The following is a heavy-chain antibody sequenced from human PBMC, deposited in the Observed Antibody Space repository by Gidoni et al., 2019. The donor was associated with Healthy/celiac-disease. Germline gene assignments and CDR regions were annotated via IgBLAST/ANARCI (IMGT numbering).Heavy chain of an antibody. J-gene: IGHJ6*02. V-gene: IGHV4-34*01. CDR2: INHSGST. D-gene: IGHD3-22*01. CDR3: ARGRRYYDSSGPGSRYYYGMDV. Sequence: QVQLQQWGAGLLKPSATLSLTCAVYGGSFSGYYWSWIRQPPGKGLEWIGEINHSGSTNYNPSLKSRVTISVDTSKNQFSLKLSSVTAADTAVYYCARGRRYYDSSGPGSRYYYGMDVWGQGTTVTVSS. CDR1: GGSFSGYY.